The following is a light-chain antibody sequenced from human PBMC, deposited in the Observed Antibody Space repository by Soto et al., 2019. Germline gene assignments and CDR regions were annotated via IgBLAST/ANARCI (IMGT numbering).Light chain of an antibody. CDR1: QSVSSSY. J-gene: IGKJ1*01. Sequence: EIVLTQSPGILSLSPGERATLSCRASQSVSSSYLAWYQQKPGQAPRLLIYGASSRATGIPDRFSGSGSGTDFTLTISRLEPEDFAVYYCQLYGSSPRTFGQGTKVDIK. V-gene: IGKV3-20*01. CDR3: QLYGSSPRT. CDR2: GAS.